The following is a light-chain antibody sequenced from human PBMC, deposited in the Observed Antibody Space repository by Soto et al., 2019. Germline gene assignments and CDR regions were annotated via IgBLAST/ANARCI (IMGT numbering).Light chain of an antibody. V-gene: IGLV2-14*03. CDR3: SSYTTSSTRV. CDR2: EVS. Sequence: QSVLAQPASVSGSPGQAITISCTGTSSDVGAYDFVSWYQQHPDKAPKLMIYEVSNRPSGVSYRFSGSKSVNTATLTISGLQAEDAADYYCSSYTTSSTRVFGTGTKVTVL. CDR1: SSDVGAYDF. J-gene: IGLJ1*01.